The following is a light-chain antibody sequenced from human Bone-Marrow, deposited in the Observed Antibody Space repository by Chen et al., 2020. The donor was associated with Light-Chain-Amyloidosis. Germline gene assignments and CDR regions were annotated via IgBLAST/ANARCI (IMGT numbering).Light chain of an antibody. Sequence: QSVLTQPPSASGTPGQRVTIPGSGSSSNIGSNYVIWYQQLPGTAPKLLLYKSNERPSGVPERVSGSKSGSSASLAISGLRSEDEADYYCATWDDSLSGWVFGGGTKLTVL. CDR2: KSN. CDR1: SSNIGSNY. J-gene: IGLJ3*02. CDR3: ATWDDSLSGWV. V-gene: IGLV1-47*01.